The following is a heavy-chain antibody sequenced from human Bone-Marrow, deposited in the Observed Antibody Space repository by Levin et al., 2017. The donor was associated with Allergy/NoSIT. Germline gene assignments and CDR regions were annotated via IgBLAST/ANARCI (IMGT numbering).Heavy chain of an antibody. Sequence: SGGSLRLSCTVSGGSISTYYWSWIRQPPGKGLEWIGYVYYSGSTNYNPSLKSRVTLSVDTSKNHFSLKLSSATAADTALYYCARHARPIHLWLIDYWGQGTLVTVSS. CDR1: GGSISTYY. CDR2: VYYSGST. J-gene: IGHJ4*02. D-gene: IGHD5-18*01. V-gene: IGHV4-59*08. CDR3: ARHARPIHLWLIDY.